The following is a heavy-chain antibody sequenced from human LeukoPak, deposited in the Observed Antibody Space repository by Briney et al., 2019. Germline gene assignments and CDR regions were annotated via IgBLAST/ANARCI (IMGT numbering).Heavy chain of an antibody. J-gene: IGHJ6*03. CDR1: GFTFSSYG. Sequence: GGSLRLSCAASGFTFSSYGMHWVRQAPGKGLEWVAFIRYDGSNKYYADSVKGRFTISRDNSKNTLYLQMNSLRAEDTAVYYCAKPPSSSSPYYYYYYMDVWGKGTTDTVSS. D-gene: IGHD6-6*01. CDR3: AKPPSSSSPYYYYYYMDV. CDR2: IRYDGSNK. V-gene: IGHV3-30*02.